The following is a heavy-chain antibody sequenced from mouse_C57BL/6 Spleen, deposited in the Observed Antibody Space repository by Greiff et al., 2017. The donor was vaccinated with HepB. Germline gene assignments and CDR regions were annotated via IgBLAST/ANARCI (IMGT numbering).Heavy chain of an antibody. CDR2: IHPNSGST. CDR3: ARSAYYDYDWFAY. V-gene: IGHV1-64*01. D-gene: IGHD2-4*01. Sequence: AQLQQPGAELVKPGASVKLSCKASGYTFTSYWMHWVKQRPGQGLEWIGMIHPNSGSTNYNEKFKSKATLTVDKSSSTAYMQLSSLTSEDSAVYYCARSAYYDYDWFAYWGQGTLVTVSA. CDR1: GYTFTSYW. J-gene: IGHJ3*01.